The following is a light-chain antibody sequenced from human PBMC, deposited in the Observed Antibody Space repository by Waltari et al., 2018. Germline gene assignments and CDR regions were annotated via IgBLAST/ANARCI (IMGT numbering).Light chain of an antibody. J-gene: IGKJ2*01. CDR2: KAS. V-gene: IGKV1-5*03. CDR1: QSISNW. Sequence: DIQMTQSPSSLSASVGDRVTITCRASQSISNWLAWCQQKPGKAPILLIYKASILKSGVPSRFSGNGSGTQFTLTISSLQPGDFATYYCQQYNTYSSFGQGTKLEIK. CDR3: QQYNTYSS.